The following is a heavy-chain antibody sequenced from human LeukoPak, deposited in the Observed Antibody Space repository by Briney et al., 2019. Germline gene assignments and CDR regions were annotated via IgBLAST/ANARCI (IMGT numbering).Heavy chain of an antibody. D-gene: IGHD6-19*01. CDR2: IYSSGST. CDR3: ARLIAVAGTPKYYFDC. V-gene: IGHV4-59*08. J-gene: IGHJ4*02. CDR1: GGXISSYY. Sequence: SETLSLTCTVSGGXISSYYWSWIRQPPGKGLEWVGYIYSSGSTDYNPSLKSRVTIAVDTSKNQFSLKLSSVTAADTAVYYCARLIAVAGTPKYYFDCWGQGTLVTVSS.